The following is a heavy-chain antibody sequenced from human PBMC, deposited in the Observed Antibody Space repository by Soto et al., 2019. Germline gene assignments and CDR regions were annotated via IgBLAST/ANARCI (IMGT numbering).Heavy chain of an antibody. CDR2: ISSSSSYI. Sequence: EVQLVESGGGLVKPGGSLRLSCAASGFTFSSYSMNWVRQAPGKGLEWVSSISSSSSYIYYADSVKGRFTISRDNAKNSLYLQMNSLRAEDTAVYYCARDLSFIAARPDNWFDPWGQGTLVTVSS. V-gene: IGHV3-21*01. CDR3: ARDLSFIAARPDNWFDP. D-gene: IGHD6-6*01. J-gene: IGHJ5*02. CDR1: GFTFSSYS.